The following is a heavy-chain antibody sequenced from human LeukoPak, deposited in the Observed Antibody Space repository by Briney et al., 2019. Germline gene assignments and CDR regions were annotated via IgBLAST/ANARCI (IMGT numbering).Heavy chain of an antibody. Sequence: ASVKVPCKASGYTFTSYYMHWVRQAPGQGLEWMGWISTNTGNPTYAQGFTGRFVFSLDTSVSTAYLQISSLKAEDTAVYYCARDKRSYSSGWPYFDYWGQGTLVTVSS. CDR2: ISTNTGNP. D-gene: IGHD6-19*01. CDR1: GYTFTSYY. V-gene: IGHV7-4-1*02. J-gene: IGHJ4*02. CDR3: ARDKRSYSSGWPYFDY.